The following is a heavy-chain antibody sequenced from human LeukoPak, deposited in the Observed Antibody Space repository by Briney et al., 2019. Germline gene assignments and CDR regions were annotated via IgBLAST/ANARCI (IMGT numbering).Heavy chain of an antibody. D-gene: IGHD5-18*01. J-gene: IGHJ5*02. Sequence: GGSLRLSCAASGFTFSDYYMSWIRQAPGKGLEWVSYISSSGSTIYYADSVKGRFTISRDNAKNSLYLQMNSLRAEDTAVYYCERDRDVDTAMVLFDPWGQGTLVTVSS. CDR1: GFTFSDYY. V-gene: IGHV3-11*01. CDR2: ISSSGSTI. CDR3: ERDRDVDTAMVLFDP.